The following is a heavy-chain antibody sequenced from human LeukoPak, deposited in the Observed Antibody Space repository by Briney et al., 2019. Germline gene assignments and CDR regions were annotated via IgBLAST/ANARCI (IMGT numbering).Heavy chain of an antibody. V-gene: IGHV1-24*01. J-gene: IGHJ4*02. CDR3: ATTGLGSSWYGGRDY. CDR2: FDPEDGET. D-gene: IGHD6-13*01. CDR1: GYTLTELS. Sequence: ASVKVSCKVFGYTLTELSMHWVRQAPGKGLEWMGGFDPEDGETIYAQKFQGRVTMTEDTSTDTAYMELSSLRSEDTAVYYCATTGLGSSWYGGRDYWGQGTLVTVSS.